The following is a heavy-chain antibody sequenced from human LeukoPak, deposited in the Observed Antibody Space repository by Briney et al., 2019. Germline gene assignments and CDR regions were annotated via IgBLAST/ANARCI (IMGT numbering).Heavy chain of an antibody. Sequence: GASVKVSCKASGGTFSSYAISWVRQAPGQGLEWMGGIIPIFGTANYAQKFQGRVTITADESTSTAYMELSSLRSEDTAVYYCARGRLYCSGGSCSTGPDYWGRGTLVTVSS. J-gene: IGHJ4*02. D-gene: IGHD2-15*01. CDR1: GGTFSSYA. CDR3: ARGRLYCSGGSCSTGPDY. V-gene: IGHV1-69*13. CDR2: IIPIFGTA.